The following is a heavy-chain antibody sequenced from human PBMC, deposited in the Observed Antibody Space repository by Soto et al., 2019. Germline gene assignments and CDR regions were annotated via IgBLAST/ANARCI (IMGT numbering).Heavy chain of an antibody. J-gene: IGHJ3*02. V-gene: IGHV3-11*01. D-gene: IGHD5-12*01. Sequence: GGSLRLSCAASGFTFSDYYMSWIRQAPGKGLEWVSYISSSGSTIYYADSVKGRFTISRDNAKNSLYLQMNSLRAEDTAVYYCAGGIVATMGHDAFDIWGQGTMVTVSS. CDR3: AGGIVATMGHDAFDI. CDR2: ISSSGSTI. CDR1: GFTFSDYY.